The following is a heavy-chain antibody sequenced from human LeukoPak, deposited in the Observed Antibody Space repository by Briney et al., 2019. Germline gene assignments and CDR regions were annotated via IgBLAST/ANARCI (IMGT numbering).Heavy chain of an antibody. D-gene: IGHD5-24*01. J-gene: IGHJ4*02. CDR2: ISTSSSYI. CDR1: GFTFSSYS. V-gene: IGHV3-21*01. CDR3: ARVGEKAFHLWPEIDY. Sequence: GGSLRLSCAASGFTFSSYSMSWVRQAPGKGLEWVSSISTSSSYIYYADSVKGRFTISRDSAKNSLYLQMSSLRAEDTAVYYCARVGEKAFHLWPEIDYWGQGTLVTVS.